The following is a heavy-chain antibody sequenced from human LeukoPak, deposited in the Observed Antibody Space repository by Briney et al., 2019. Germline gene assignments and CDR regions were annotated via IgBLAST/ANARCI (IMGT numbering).Heavy chain of an antibody. CDR1: GYTFTNYA. CDR3: ARYSGSFEGFDY. Sequence: GASVKVSCKASGYTFTNYAMHWVRQAPGQRLEWMGWINAGNGNTKYSQKFQGRVTITGDTSVSTAYMELSSLRSEDTAMYYCARYSGSFEGFDYWGQGTLVTVSS. J-gene: IGHJ4*02. D-gene: IGHD1-26*01. CDR2: INAGNGNT. V-gene: IGHV1-3*01.